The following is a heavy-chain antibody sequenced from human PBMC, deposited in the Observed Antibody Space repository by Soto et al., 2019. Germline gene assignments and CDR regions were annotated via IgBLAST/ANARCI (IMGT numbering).Heavy chain of an antibody. Sequence: QVQLVASGAGLVKPGGSLRLSCAASGFTFSDYYMSWIRQAPGKGLEWVSYISSSGSTIYYADSVKGRFTISRDNSNNTLCLQMISLSADDTAVYYCARVLYYYVSGTDLTYYFYYLDAWSRGPSVTVS. CDR3: ARVLYYYVSGTDLTYYFYYLDA. J-gene: IGHJ6*03. V-gene: IGHV3-11*01. D-gene: IGHD3-10*01. CDR2: ISSSGSTI. CDR1: GFTFSDYY.